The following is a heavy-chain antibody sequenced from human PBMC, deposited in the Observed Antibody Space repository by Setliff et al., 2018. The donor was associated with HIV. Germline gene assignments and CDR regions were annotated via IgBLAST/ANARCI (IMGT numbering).Heavy chain of an antibody. D-gene: IGHD3-10*01. Sequence: ASVKVSCKASGYTFTSYGISWVRQAPGQGLEWMGWISAYNGDTRYAQKLQGRVTMTTDTSTSTAYMELRSLRSDDTAVYYCARDGGYSDHQWFGDAFDIWGQGTMVTVSS. V-gene: IGHV1-18*01. CDR2: ISAYNGDT. CDR1: GYTFTSYG. J-gene: IGHJ3*02. CDR3: ARDGGYSDHQWFGDAFDI.